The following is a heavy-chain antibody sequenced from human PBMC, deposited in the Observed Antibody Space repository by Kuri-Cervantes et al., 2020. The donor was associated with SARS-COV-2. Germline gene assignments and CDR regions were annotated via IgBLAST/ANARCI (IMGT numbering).Heavy chain of an antibody. J-gene: IGHJ4*02. V-gene: IGHV3-48*01. Sequence: GESLKISCEASGFIFSDFGMNWVRQAPGKGLEWVSYISSSSTTIYYADSVKGRFTISRDNAKNSLYLQMNSLRAEDTAVYYCARVFGSYVAAAAAYYFDYWGQGTLVTVSS. CDR2: ISSSSTTI. CDR1: GFIFSDFG. D-gene: IGHD6-13*01. CDR3: ARVFGSYVAAAAAYYFDY.